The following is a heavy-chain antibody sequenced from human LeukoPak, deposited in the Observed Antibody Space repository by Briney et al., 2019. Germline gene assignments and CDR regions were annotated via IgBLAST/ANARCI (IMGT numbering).Heavy chain of an antibody. Sequence: PGGSLRLSCAASGFTFSSYSMNWVRQAPGKGLEWVSSISSSGSYIYYADSVKGRFTISRDNAKNSLYLQMNSLRAEDTAVCYCASNIAVAATGYWGQGTLVTVSS. D-gene: IGHD6-19*01. V-gene: IGHV3-21*01. CDR2: ISSSGSYI. CDR1: GFTFSSYS. J-gene: IGHJ4*02. CDR3: ASNIAVAATGY.